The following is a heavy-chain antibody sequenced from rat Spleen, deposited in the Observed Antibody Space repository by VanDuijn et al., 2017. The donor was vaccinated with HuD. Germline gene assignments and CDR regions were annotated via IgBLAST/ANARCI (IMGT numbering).Heavy chain of an antibody. CDR2: IWGDGNS. CDR1: GFSLSNYG. D-gene: IGHD1-12*03. CDR3: ASQYYYDGYYRDF. V-gene: IGHV2-13*01. Sequence: QVQLKESGPGLVQPSQTLSLTCTVSGFSLSNYGVIWVRQPPGKGLDWMGVIWGDGNSNYNSALKSRLSISRDTSKSQVYLKMNSLQTGDTAMYFCASQYYYDGYYRDFWGQGVMVTVSS. J-gene: IGHJ2*01.